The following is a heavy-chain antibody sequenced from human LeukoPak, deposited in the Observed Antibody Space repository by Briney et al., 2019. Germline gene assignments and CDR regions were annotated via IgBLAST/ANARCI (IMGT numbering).Heavy chain of an antibody. CDR2: ISAYNGNT. D-gene: IGHD6-13*01. Sequence: GASVKVSCKASGYTFTGYGISWVRQAPGQGLEWMGWISAYNGNTNYAQKLQGRVTMTTDTSTSTAYMELRSLRSDDTAVYYCARDIAAAGKRYLGIDYWGQGTLVTVSS. CDR3: ARDIAAAGKRYLGIDY. CDR1: GYTFTGYG. J-gene: IGHJ4*02. V-gene: IGHV1-18*01.